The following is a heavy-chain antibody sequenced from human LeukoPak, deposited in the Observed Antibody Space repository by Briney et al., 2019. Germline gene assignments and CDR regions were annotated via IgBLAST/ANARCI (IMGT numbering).Heavy chain of an antibody. Sequence: PGGSLRLSCAASGFTFSSYSMNWVRQAQGKGLEWVSYISSSSSTIYYADSVKGRFTISIDNAKNSLYLQVNSLRDEDTAVYYCARESTWGMDVWGQGTTVTVSS. J-gene: IGHJ6*02. V-gene: IGHV3-48*02. CDR2: ISSSSSTI. CDR1: GFTFSSYS. CDR3: ARESTWGMDV.